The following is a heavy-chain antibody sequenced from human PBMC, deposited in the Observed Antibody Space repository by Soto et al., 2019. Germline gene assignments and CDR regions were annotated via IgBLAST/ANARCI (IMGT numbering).Heavy chain of an antibody. CDR2: INPNSGGT. D-gene: IGHD2-8*01. CDR1: GYTFTGYY. V-gene: IGHV1-2*02. J-gene: IGHJ6*02. CDR3: ARERAELGYCTNGVCPYYYYYGMDV. Sequence: SVKVSCKASGYTFTGYYMHWVRQAPGQWLEWMGWINPNSGGTNYAQKFQGRFTMTRDTSISTAYMELSRLRSDDTAVYYCARERAELGYCTNGVCPYYYYYGMDVWGQGTTVTVSS.